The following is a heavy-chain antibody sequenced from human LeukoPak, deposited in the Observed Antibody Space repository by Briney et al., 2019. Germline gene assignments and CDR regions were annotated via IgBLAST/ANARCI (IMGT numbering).Heavy chain of an antibody. V-gene: IGHV1-3*01. CDR3: ARSYGDYPLDYYYGMDV. CDR1: GYTFTSYA. CDR2: TNAGNGNT. D-gene: IGHD4-17*01. Sequence: ASVKVSCKASGYTFTSYAMHWVRQAPGQRLEWMGWTNAGNGNTKYSQKFQGRVTITRDTSASTAYMELSSLRSEDTAVYYCARSYGDYPLDYYYGMDVWGQGTTVTVSS. J-gene: IGHJ6*02.